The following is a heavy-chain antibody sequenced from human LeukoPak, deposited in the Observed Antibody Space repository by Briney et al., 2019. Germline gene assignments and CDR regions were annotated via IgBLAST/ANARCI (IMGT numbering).Heavy chain of an antibody. CDR1: GFTFSSYW. D-gene: IGHD4-17*01. V-gene: IGHV3-21*04. CDR2: ISSSSSYI. J-gene: IGHJ4*02. Sequence: GGSLRLSCAASGFTFSSYWMNWVRQAPGKGLEWVSSISSSSSYIYYADSVKGRFTISRDNAKNSLYLQMNSLRAEDTAVYYCARVIRTTSGVLDYGDYLGYWGQGTLVTVSS. CDR3: ARVIRTTSGVLDYGDYLGY.